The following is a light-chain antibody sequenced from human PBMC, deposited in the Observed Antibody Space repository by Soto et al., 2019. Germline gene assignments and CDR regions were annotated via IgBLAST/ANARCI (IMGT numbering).Light chain of an antibody. CDR3: SSYTTSSTVM. Sequence: QSALTQPASVSGSPGQSITISCTGTSSDVGAYKYVSWYQQHPGNAPKLMIYEVSNRPSGVSERFSGSKSGNTASLTISGLQAEDEAEYYCSSYTTSSTVMFGGGTKLTVL. J-gene: IGLJ3*02. V-gene: IGLV2-14*01. CDR2: EVS. CDR1: SSDVGAYKY.